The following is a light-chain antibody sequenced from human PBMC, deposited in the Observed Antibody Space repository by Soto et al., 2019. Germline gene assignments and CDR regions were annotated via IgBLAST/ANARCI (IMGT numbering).Light chain of an antibody. CDR1: SSDVGGYNY. Sequence: QSVLTQPASVSGSPGQSITISCTGTSSDVGGYNYVSWYQQHPGKAPKLMIYDVSNRPSGISNRFSGSKSGNTASLTIFGLQAEDEADYYCTSYTSSSTVLFGGGTQLPVL. CDR3: TSYTSSSTVL. V-gene: IGLV2-14*01. J-gene: IGLJ3*02. CDR2: DVS.